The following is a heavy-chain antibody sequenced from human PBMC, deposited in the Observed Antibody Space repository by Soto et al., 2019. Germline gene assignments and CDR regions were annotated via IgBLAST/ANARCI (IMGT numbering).Heavy chain of an antibody. CDR2: IYYSGST. V-gene: IGHV4-59*08. D-gene: IGHD3-10*01. CDR3: ARRHGVAFDI. Sequence: SETLSLTCTVSGGSISSYYWSWIRQPPGKGLEWIGYIYYSGSTNYNPSLKSRVTISVDTSKNQFSLKLSSVTAADTAVYYCARRHGVAFDIWGQGTMVTVSS. CDR1: GGSISSYY. J-gene: IGHJ3*02.